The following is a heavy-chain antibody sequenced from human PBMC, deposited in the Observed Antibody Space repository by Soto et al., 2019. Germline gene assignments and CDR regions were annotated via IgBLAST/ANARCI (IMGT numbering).Heavy chain of an antibody. CDR3: AREVAADGTFREDVFDI. CDR1: GGTFSNHA. D-gene: IGHD6-13*01. J-gene: IGHJ3*02. CDR2: IIPIFTTT. V-gene: IGHV1-69*12. Sequence: QVHLVQSGAEVKKPGSSVKVSCKAPGGTFSNHAINWVRQAPGQGLEWMGRIIPIFTTTNYAQKFQGRVTMTADESTITAYVELSSLRHDDPAVYYCAREVAADGTFREDVFDIWGQGTLVTVSS.